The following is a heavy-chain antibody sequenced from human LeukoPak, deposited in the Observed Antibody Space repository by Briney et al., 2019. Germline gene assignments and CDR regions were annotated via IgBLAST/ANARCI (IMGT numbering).Heavy chain of an antibody. V-gene: IGHV3-23*01. Sequence: GGSLRLSCAASGFTFSSYAMTWVRQAPGKGLEWVSAISGSGGSTYYADSVKGRFTISRDNSKNTLYLQMNSLRAEDTAVYYCARDRANSGYYTNNWFDPWGQGTLVTVSS. CDR1: GFTFSSYA. D-gene: IGHD3-3*01. J-gene: IGHJ5*02. CDR3: ARDRANSGYYTNNWFDP. CDR2: ISGSGGST.